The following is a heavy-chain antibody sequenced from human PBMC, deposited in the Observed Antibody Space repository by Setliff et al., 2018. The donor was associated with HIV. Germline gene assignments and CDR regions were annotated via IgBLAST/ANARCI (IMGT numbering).Heavy chain of an antibody. CDR2: IHSSGST. J-gene: IGHJ3*02. D-gene: IGHD2-21*02. Sequence: KSSETLSLTCTVSGGSISSGKYHWSWIRQPAGKGLEWIGRIHSSGSTTYNPSLKSRVAISADTSNNNFSLKLKSVTAADTAVYYCARDHEDEVVTGTRGAFDIWGQGTMVTVSS. CDR1: GGSISSGKYH. V-gene: IGHV4-61*02. CDR3: ARDHEDEVVTGTRGAFDI.